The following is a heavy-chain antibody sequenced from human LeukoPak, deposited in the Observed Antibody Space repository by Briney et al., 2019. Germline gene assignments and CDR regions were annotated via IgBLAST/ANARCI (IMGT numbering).Heavy chain of an antibody. Sequence: SQTLSLTCAISGDSVSRNSAAWSWIRQSPSRGLEWLGRTYYRSKWYNDYAISVRSRININPDTSKNQFSLQLNSVTPEDTAVYYCARGADPFGPSLYPDYWGQGTLVTVSS. CDR3: ARGADPFGPSLYPDY. CDR1: GDSVSRNSAA. J-gene: IGHJ4*02. CDR2: TYYRSKWYN. V-gene: IGHV6-1*01. D-gene: IGHD3-16*01.